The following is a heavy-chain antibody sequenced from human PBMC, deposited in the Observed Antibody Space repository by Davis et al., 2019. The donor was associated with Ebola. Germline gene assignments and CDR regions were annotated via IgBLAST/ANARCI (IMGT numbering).Heavy chain of an antibody. D-gene: IGHD2-15*01. CDR1: GFTSTSYS. CDR3: AREDKLLMDLWFDP. V-gene: IGHV3-21*01. CDR2: ISSSSSYI. J-gene: IGHJ5*02. Sequence: GGSLRLSCPASGFTSTSYSMNWVRQAPGKGLEWVSSISSSSSYIYYADSVKGRFTISRDNSKNSLYLQMNSLRAEDTAVYYGAREDKLLMDLWFDPWGQGTLVTVSS.